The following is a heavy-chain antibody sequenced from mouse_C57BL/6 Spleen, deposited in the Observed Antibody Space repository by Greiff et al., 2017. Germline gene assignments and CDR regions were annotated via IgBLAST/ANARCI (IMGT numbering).Heavy chain of an antibody. D-gene: IGHD1-1*01. CDR1: GYTFTSYW. Sequence: VKLQQPGAELVKPGASVKLSCKASGYTFTSYWMQWVKQRPGQGLEWIGEIDPSDSYTNYNQKFKGKATLTVDTSSSTAYMQLSSLTSEDSAVYYCALGYGSSYWYFDVWGTGTTVTVSS. J-gene: IGHJ1*03. V-gene: IGHV1-50*01. CDR3: ALGYGSSYWYFDV. CDR2: IDPSDSYT.